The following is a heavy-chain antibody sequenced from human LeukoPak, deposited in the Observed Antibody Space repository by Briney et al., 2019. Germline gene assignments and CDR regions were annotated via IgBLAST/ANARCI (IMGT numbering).Heavy chain of an antibody. CDR3: AGGAMVTTNWFDP. Sequence: ASVKVSCKASGGTFSSYAISWVRQAPGQGLEWMGGIIPIFGTANYAQKFQGRVTITTDGSTSTAYMELSSLRSEDTAVYYCAGGAMVTTNWFDPWGQGTLVTVSS. V-gene: IGHV1-69*05. CDR2: IIPIFGTA. D-gene: IGHD5-18*01. J-gene: IGHJ5*02. CDR1: GGTFSSYA.